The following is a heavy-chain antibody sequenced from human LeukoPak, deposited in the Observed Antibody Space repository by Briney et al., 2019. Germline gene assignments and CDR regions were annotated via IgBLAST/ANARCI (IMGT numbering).Heavy chain of an antibody. CDR1: GFTFSSYA. CDR3: ASLYGSGSYYKGDAFDI. J-gene: IGHJ3*02. Sequence: GGSPRLSCAASGFTFSSYAMSWVRQAPGKGLEWVSATSGSGGSTHYADSVKGRFTISRDNSRNTLYLQMNSLRAEDTAVYYCASLYGSGSYYKGDAFDIWGQGTMVTVSS. CDR2: TSGSGGST. D-gene: IGHD3-10*01. V-gene: IGHV3-23*01.